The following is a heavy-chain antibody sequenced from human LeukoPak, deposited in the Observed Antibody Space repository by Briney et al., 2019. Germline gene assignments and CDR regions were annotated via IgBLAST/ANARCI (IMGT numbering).Heavy chain of an antibody. CDR2: IKQDGSEK. Sequence: GGSLRLSCAASGFTFSNYWMHWVRQAPGKGLVWVANIKQDGSEKYYVDSVKGRFTITRDNAKNSLYLQMNSLRAEDTAVYYCARGGYWGQGTLVTVSS. CDR3: ARGGY. V-gene: IGHV3-7*01. CDR1: GFTFSNYW. J-gene: IGHJ4*02.